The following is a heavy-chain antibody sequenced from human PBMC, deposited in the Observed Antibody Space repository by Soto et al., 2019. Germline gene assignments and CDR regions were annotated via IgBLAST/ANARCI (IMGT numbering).Heavy chain of an antibody. D-gene: IGHD6-13*01. CDR1: GGTFSSYA. CDR2: IIPIFGTA. CDR3: AGCIAAPPLYYYGMDV. J-gene: IGHJ6*01. V-gene: IGHV1-69*01. Sequence: QVQLVQSGAEVKKPGSSVKVSCKASGGTFSSYAISWVRQAPGQGLEWMGGIIPIFGTANYAQKFQGRVTITADESTSTAYMELSSLRSDDTAVYYCAGCIAAPPLYYYGMDVWGQGTTVTVSS.